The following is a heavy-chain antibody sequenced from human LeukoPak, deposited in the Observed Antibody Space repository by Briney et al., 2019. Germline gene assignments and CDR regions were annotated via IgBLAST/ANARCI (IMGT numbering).Heavy chain of an antibody. J-gene: IGHJ2*01. CDR1: GVSISDYY. CDR2: IYYTGST. CDR3: ARRTYYDTLTGYNYWYFDL. Sequence: SETLSLTCTVSGVSISDYYWSWVRQPPGKGLEWIGYIYYTGSTDYNPSLKSRVTMSLDTSKNQFSLNLRSVTATDTAVYYCARRTYYDTLTGYNYWYFDLWGHGTLVTVPS. D-gene: IGHD3-9*01. V-gene: IGHV4-59*01.